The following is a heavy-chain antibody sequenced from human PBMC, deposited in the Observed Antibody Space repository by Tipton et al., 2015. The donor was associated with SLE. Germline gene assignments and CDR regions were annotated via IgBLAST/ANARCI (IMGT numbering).Heavy chain of an antibody. CDR1: GYSFTTHD. V-gene: IGHV1-18*01. CDR3: ARDKGKYGDYDY. D-gene: IGHD4-17*01. J-gene: IGHJ4*02. CDR2: ISGYIGDT. Sequence: QSGPEVKKPGASVKVSCKASGYSFTTHDIIWVRHAPGQGLEWMGWISGYIGDTDYAQKFQGRVTMTTDTSTSTAYMELRSLRSDDTAVYYCARDKGKYGDYDYWGQGTLVTVSS.